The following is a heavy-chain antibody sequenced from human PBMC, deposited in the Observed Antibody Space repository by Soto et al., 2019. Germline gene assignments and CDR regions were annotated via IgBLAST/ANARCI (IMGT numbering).Heavy chain of an antibody. J-gene: IGHJ6*02. Sequence: GASVKVSCKASGGTFSSYAISWVRQAPGQGLEWMGGIIPIFGTANYAQKFQGRVTITADESTSTAYMELSSLRSEDTAVYYCARQGEVATMVRGVIYPTSYGMDVWGQGTTVTVSS. CDR2: IIPIFGTA. D-gene: IGHD3-10*01. CDR1: GGTFSSYA. CDR3: ARQGEVATMVRGVIYPTSYGMDV. V-gene: IGHV1-69*13.